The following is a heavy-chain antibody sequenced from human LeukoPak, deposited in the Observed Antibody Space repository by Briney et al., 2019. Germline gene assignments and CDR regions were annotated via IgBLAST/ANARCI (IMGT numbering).Heavy chain of an antibody. CDR2: IIPIFGTA. V-gene: IGHV1-69*13. J-gene: IGHJ4*02. CDR1: GGTFSSYA. D-gene: IGHD4-17*01. CDR3: ARERYGDYVSFFRGPIEIDY. Sequence: SVKVSCKASGGTFSSYAISWVRQAPGQGLEWMGGIIPIFGTANYAQKFQGRVTITADESTSTAYMELSSLRSEDTAVYYCARERYGDYVSFFRGPIEIDYWGQGTLVTVSS.